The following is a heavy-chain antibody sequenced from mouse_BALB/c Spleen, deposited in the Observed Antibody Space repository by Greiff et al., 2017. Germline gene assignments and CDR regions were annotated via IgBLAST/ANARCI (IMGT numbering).Heavy chain of an antibody. V-gene: IGHV1-7*01. D-gene: IGHD2-14*01. CDR2: INPSTGYT. CDR3: ARKVPFAY. CDR1: GYTFTSYW. J-gene: IGHJ3*01. Sequence: QVHVKQSGAELAKPGASVKMSCKASGYTFTSYWMHWVKQRPGQGLEWIGYINPSTGYTEYNQKFKDKATLTADKSSSTAYMQLSSLTSEDSAVYYCARKVPFAYWGQGTLVTVSA.